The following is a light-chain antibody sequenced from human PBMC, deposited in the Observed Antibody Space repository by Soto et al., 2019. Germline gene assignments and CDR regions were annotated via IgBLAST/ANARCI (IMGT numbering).Light chain of an antibody. CDR3: QQGSNWPPGLT. V-gene: IGKV3-11*01. CDR2: DAS. CDR1: QSVSSY. Sequence: DIVLTQSPATLSLSPGERATLSCRASQSVSSYLAWYQQKPGQAPRLLIYDASIRATGIPARFSGSGSGTDFPLTISSLEPEDFAVYYCQQGSNWPPGLTFGGGTKVEIK. J-gene: IGKJ4*01.